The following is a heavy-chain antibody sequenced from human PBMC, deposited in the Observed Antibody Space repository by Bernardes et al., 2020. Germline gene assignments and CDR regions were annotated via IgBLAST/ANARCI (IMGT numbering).Heavy chain of an antibody. CDR1: GYTFTSYA. CDR3: AREGDILTGYYYWYFDL. D-gene: IGHD3-9*01. V-gene: IGHV1-3*01. Sequence: ASVKVSCKASGYTFTSYAMHWVLQAPGQRLEWMGWINAGNGNTKYSQKFQGRVTITRDTSASTAYMELSSLRSEDTAVYYCAREGDILTGYYYWYFDLWGRGTLVTVSS. J-gene: IGHJ2*01. CDR2: INAGNGNT.